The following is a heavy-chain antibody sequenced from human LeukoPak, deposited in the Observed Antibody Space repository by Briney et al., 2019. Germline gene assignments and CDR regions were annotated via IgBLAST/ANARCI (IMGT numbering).Heavy chain of an antibody. D-gene: IGHD3-22*01. CDR3: ARAPSEIGGYYPEYFRH. CDR2: IKSDGGT. Sequence: GGSLRLSCAASGFTFSTYWMHRVRQAPGKGLVWVSRIKSDGGTNYADSVKGRFTISRDNAKKTVSLQMNSLRPEDTGVYYCARAPSEIGGYYPEYFRHWGQGTLVTVSS. V-gene: IGHV3-74*01. J-gene: IGHJ1*01. CDR1: GFTFSTYW.